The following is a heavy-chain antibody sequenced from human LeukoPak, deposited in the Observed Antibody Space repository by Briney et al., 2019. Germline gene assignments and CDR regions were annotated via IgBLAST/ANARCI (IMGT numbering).Heavy chain of an antibody. J-gene: IGHJ4*02. CDR1: GFTFSSYS. V-gene: IGHV3-21*01. CDR3: ARDRLNYYDSSGYSDY. CDR2: ISSSSSYI. Sequence: GGSLRLSCAASGFTFSSYSMNWVRQAPGKGLEWVSSISSSSSYIYYADSVKGRFTISRDNAKNSLYLQMNSLRAEDTAVYYYARDRLNYYDSSGYSDYWGQGTLVTVSS. D-gene: IGHD3-22*01.